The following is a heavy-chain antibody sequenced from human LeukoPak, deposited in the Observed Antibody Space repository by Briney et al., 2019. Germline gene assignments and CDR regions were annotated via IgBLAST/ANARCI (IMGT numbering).Heavy chain of an antibody. Sequence: QTGGSLRLSCTASGFTFGDYAMSWVRQAPGKGLEWVGFIRSKAYGGTTEYAASVKGRFTISRDDSKSIAYLQMNSLKTEDTAVYYCTRRRPYYDSSGYYFDYWGQGTLVTVSS. CDR2: IRSKAYGGTT. CDR1: GFTFGDYA. V-gene: IGHV3-49*04. D-gene: IGHD3-22*01. J-gene: IGHJ4*02. CDR3: TRRRPYYDSSGYYFDY.